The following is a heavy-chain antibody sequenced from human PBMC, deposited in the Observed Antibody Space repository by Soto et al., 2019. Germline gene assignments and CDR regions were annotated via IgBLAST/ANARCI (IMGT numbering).Heavy chain of an antibody. J-gene: IGHJ4*02. Sequence: QVQLVQSGAEVKKPGSSVKVSCKASGGTFSSYAISWVRQAPGQGLEWMGGIIPIFGTANYAQKFQGRVTITADESTSTAYMELSSLRSEATAVYYCARGRGYYYDRSGYSRPFDYWGQGTLVTVSS. CDR1: GGTFSSYA. CDR2: IIPIFGTA. V-gene: IGHV1-69*01. D-gene: IGHD3-22*01. CDR3: ARGRGYYYDRSGYSRPFDY.